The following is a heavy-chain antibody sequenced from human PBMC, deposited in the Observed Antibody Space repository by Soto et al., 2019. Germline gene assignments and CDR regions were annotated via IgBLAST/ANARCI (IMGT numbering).Heavy chain of an antibody. D-gene: IGHD6-6*01. CDR1: GGSFSCYY. CDR3: ARGRPGGRSIASRPGPGGVLHV. J-gene: IGHJ6*02. V-gene: IGHV4-34*01. Sequence: TLSLTCAVYGGSFSCYYWSWIRQPPGNGLECIGEINHSGSTNYNPSLKSRVTISVDTSKNQFSLKLSSVTAADTAVYYCARGRPGGRSIASRPGPGGVLHVLGQGTTVKVSS. CDR2: INHSGST.